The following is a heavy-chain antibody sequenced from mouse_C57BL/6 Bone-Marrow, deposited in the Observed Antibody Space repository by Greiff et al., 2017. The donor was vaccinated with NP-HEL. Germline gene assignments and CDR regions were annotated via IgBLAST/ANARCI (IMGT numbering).Heavy chain of an antibody. Sequence: EVKVVESGGGLVKPGGSLKLSCAASGFTFSSYTMSWVRQTPEKRLEWVATISGGGGNTYYPDSVKGRFIISRDNAKNTLYLQMSSLRSEDTALYYCARHSAYYSKTWFAYWGQGTLVTVSA. J-gene: IGHJ3*01. CDR2: ISGGGGNT. D-gene: IGHD2-5*01. CDR1: GFTFSSYT. CDR3: ARHSAYYSKTWFAY. V-gene: IGHV5-9*01.